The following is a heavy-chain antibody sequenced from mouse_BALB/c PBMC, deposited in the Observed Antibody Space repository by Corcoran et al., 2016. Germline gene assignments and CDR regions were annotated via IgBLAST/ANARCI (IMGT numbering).Heavy chain of an antibody. J-gene: IGHJ1*01. CDR1: GYTFTSYV. V-gene: IGHV1S136*01. CDR3: AILRGNYWYFDV. CDR2: INPYNDGT. D-gene: IGHD2-1*01. Sequence: EVQLQQSGPELVKPGASVKMSCKASGYTFTSYVMHWVKQKPGQGLEWIGYINPYNDGTKYNEKLKGKATLTSDKSSSTAYMELRSLTYEDSAVYYCAILRGNYWYFDVGRAGITVTVSS.